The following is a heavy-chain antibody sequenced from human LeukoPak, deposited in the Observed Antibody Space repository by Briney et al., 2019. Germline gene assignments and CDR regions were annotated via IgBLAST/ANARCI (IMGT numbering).Heavy chain of an antibody. Sequence: PGGSLRLSCAASGFTFSSYWMSWVRQAPGKGLEWVANIKQDGSEKYYVDSVKGRFTVSRDNTKNTLYLQMNSLRAEDTAVYYCARLDAYSSSRYQGYVWGQGTMVTVSS. J-gene: IGHJ3*01. CDR1: GFTFSSYW. CDR3: ARLDAYSSSRYQGYV. CDR2: IKQDGSEK. D-gene: IGHD6-13*01. V-gene: IGHV3-7*01.